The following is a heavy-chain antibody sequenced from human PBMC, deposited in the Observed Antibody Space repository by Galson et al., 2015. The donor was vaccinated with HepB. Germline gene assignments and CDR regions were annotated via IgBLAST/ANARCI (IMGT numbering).Heavy chain of an antibody. J-gene: IGHJ5*02. Sequence: CAISGDSVSSNSAAWNWIRQSPSRGLEWLGRTYYRSKWYNDYAVSVKSRITINPDTSKNQFSLQLNSVTPEDTAVYYCARDRPRYCSGGSCYINWFDPWGQGTLVTLSP. CDR1: GDSVSSNSAA. V-gene: IGHV6-1*01. D-gene: IGHD2-15*01. CDR2: TYYRSKWYN. CDR3: ARDRPRYCSGGSCYINWFDP.